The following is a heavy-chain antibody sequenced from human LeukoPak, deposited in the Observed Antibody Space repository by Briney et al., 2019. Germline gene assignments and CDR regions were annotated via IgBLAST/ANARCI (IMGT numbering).Heavy chain of an antibody. Sequence: GGSLRLSCAASGFSISRYWMTWVRQAPGKGREGVGNIQHDGNVKHYVDSVRGRFTISRDNAKTSVYLQMNSLRAEDSAVYFCGNQCSGGTCPEHWGQGTQVTVSS. J-gene: IGHJ1*01. CDR3: GNQCSGGTCPEH. D-gene: IGHD2-15*01. CDR1: GFSISRYW. V-gene: IGHV3-7*01. CDR2: IQHDGNVK.